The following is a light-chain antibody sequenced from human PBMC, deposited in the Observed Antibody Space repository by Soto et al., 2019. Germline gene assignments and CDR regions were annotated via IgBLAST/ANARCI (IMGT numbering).Light chain of an antibody. CDR2: EVS. V-gene: IGLV2-14*01. CDR1: SSDVGGYNY. Sequence: QSVLTQPASVSGSPGQSITISCTGTSSDVGGYNYVSWYQQHPGKAPKLMIYEVSHRPSGVSNRFSGSKSGNTASLTISGLQAEDEADYYCSSYTSSSTLVFDGGTKLTVL. CDR3: SSYTSSSTLV. J-gene: IGLJ2*01.